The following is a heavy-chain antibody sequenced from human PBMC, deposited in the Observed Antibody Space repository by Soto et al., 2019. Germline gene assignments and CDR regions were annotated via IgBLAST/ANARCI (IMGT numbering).Heavy chain of an antibody. CDR2: MNPNSGNT. V-gene: IGHV1-8*01. CDR3: ASFLEANPGDFDY. D-gene: IGHD1-26*01. CDR1: GYTFTSYD. Sequence: ASVKVSCKASGYTFTSYDINWVRQATGQGLEWMGWMNPNSGNTGYAQKFQGRVTMTRNTSISTAYMELGSLRSEDTAVYYCASFLEANPGDFDYWGQGTLVTVSS. J-gene: IGHJ4*02.